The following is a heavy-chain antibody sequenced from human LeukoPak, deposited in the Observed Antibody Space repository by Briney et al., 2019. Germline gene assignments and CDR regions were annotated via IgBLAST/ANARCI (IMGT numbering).Heavy chain of an antibody. Sequence: PSETLSLTCSVSGGSISSQFWSWIRQPPGKGLEWIGSIYNSGTTNYNPSLKSGVTISVDTSKNQLSQQLTSVTAADTAVYYCTKATQWLAFDYWGRGTLVTVSS. CDR3: TKATQWLAFDY. D-gene: IGHD6-19*01. CDR2: IYNSGTT. V-gene: IGHV4-59*11. J-gene: IGHJ4*02. CDR1: GGSISSQF.